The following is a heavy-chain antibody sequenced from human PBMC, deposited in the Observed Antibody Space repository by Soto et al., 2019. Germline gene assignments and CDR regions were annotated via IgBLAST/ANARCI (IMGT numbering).Heavy chain of an antibody. D-gene: IGHD1-26*01. CDR2: IWHDGNNK. J-gene: IGHJ6*02. CDR3: ASDLVGASDSYGLDV. Sequence: PGGSLRLSCAASGFTFSNYGMHWVRQAPGKGLEWVAIIWHDGNNKYHADSVRGRFTISRDNSKNRLYLQMNSLRAEDTAVYYCASDLVGASDSYGLDVWGQGTPVTVSS. CDR1: GFTFSNYG. V-gene: IGHV3-33*01.